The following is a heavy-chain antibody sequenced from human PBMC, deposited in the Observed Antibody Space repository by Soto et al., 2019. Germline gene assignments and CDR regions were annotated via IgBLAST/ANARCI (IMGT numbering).Heavy chain of an antibody. D-gene: IGHD3-16*01. CDR2: IIPFLGVT. Sequence: QVQLVQSGAEVTKPGSSVKVACKSSGGTYSPYTINWVRQAPGQGLEWMGRIIPFLGVTNYGLKFQARVTITAAKESNTANTELRGLRLEETAVYYCARDWESSVSTWSFGGLWDRVTLVTESS. V-gene: IGHV1-69*08. J-gene: IGHJ4*02. CDR3: ARDWESSVSTWSFGGL. CDR1: GGTYSPYT.